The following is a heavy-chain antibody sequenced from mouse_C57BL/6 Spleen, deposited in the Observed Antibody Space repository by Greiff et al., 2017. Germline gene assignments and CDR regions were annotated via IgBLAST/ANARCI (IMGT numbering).Heavy chain of an antibody. CDR2: ICWDDDK. CDR1: GFSLSTFGMG. CDR3: ARMPAGAYYIDY. J-gene: IGHJ2*01. D-gene: IGHD3-1*01. Sequence: QVTLQESGPGILQPSQTLSLTCSFSGFSLSTFGMGVGWIRQPSGKGLDWLAHICWDDDKYYNPALKSRPIIANDTSKTPIFHNIANVDTADTANYCCARMPAGAYYIDYWGQGTTLTVSS. V-gene: IGHV8-8*01.